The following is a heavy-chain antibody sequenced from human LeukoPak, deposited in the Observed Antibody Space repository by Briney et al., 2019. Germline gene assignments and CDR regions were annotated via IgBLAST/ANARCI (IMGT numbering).Heavy chain of an antibody. D-gene: IGHD4-17*01. CDR3: ATDTTVTPF. V-gene: IGHV1-8*01. CDR1: GYTFTSCD. J-gene: IGHJ4*02. Sequence: ASVKVSCKASGYTFTSCDINWVRQATGQGLEWMGWMNPNSGNTGYAQKFQGRVTMTRNTSISTAYVELSSLRSEDTAVYSCATDTTVTPFWGQGTLVTVSS. CDR2: MNPNSGNT.